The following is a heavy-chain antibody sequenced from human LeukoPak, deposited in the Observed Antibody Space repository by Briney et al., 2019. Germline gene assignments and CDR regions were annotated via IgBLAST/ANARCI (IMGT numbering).Heavy chain of an antibody. V-gene: IGHV5-51*01. CDR1: GYTFNNFW. Sequence: GESLKISCQASGYTFNNFWVGWVRQMPGKGLEWMGIIYPGDSDTRYSPSFQGQVTISADKSTTTAYLQWGSLKASDTAIYYCARHSDCRTSKCSRGNFYYMDVWGKGTTVTVSS. CDR3: ARHSDCRTSKCSRGNFYYMDV. CDR2: IYPGDSDT. J-gene: IGHJ6*03. D-gene: IGHD3-10*01.